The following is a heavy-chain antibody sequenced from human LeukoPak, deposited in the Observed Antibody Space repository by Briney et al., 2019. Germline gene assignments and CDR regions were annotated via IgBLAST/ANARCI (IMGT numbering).Heavy chain of an antibody. Sequence: SETLSLTCTVSGGSVNSYYWSWIRQTPGKGLEWIGYISYSGSTNYNPSLKSRVTISLGTSKNQFFLKLNSVTAADTALYYCARGNADWGQGTLVTVSS. CDR2: ISYSGST. J-gene: IGHJ4*02. V-gene: IGHV4-59*02. CDR3: ARGNAD. CDR1: GGSVNSYY.